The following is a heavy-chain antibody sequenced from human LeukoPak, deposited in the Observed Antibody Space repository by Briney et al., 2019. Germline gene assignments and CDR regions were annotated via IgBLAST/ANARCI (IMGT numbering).Heavy chain of an antibody. Sequence: PSETLSLTCAVYGGSFSGYYWSWIRQPPGKGLEWIGEINHSGSTNYNPSLKSRVTISVDTSKNQFSLKLSSVTAADTAVYYCARGVLRFLEWLNRGDYFDYWGQGTLVTVPS. CDR3: ARGVLRFLEWLNRGDYFDY. CDR1: GGSFSGYY. V-gene: IGHV4-34*01. CDR2: INHSGST. J-gene: IGHJ4*02. D-gene: IGHD3-3*01.